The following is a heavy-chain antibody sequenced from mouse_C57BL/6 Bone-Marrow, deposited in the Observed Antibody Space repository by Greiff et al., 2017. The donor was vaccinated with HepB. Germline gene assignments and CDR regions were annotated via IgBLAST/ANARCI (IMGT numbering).Heavy chain of an antibody. CDR2: IDPANGNT. Sequence: DVKLQESVAELVRPGASVKLSCTASGFNIKNTYMHWVKQRPEQGLEWIGRIDPANGNTKYAPKFQGKATITADTSSNTAYLQLSSLTSEDTAIYYCAREGVITTVVEDWYFDVWGTGTTVTVSS. CDR1: GFNIKNTY. CDR3: AREGVITTVVEDWYFDV. V-gene: IGHV14-3*01. D-gene: IGHD1-1*01. J-gene: IGHJ1*03.